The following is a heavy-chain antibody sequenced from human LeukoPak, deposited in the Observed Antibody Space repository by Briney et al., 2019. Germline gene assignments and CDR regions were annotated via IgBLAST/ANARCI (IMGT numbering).Heavy chain of an antibody. Sequence: PGGSLRLSCAASGFTFNNYAMTWVRQAPGKGLEWVSVIGGSTGNTYYADSVKGRFTISRDNSKNTLYLQMSGLRAEDTAVYYCAKTSPGYSYGLLDYWGQGTLVTVSS. J-gene: IGHJ4*02. CDR2: IGGSTGNT. V-gene: IGHV3-23*01. D-gene: IGHD5-18*01. CDR3: AKTSPGYSYGLLDY. CDR1: GFTFNNYA.